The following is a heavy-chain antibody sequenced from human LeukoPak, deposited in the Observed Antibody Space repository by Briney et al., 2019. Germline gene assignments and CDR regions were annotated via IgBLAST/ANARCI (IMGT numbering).Heavy chain of an antibody. CDR2: INHSGSA. V-gene: IGHV4-34*01. CDR1: GGSFSGYY. CDR3: ARDIVGYSYGG. J-gene: IGHJ4*02. D-gene: IGHD5-18*01. Sequence: SETLSLTCTVYGGSFSGYYWSWIRQSPGKGLEWIGEINHSGSAKYIPSLKSRLTISVDTSKNQFSLKLSSVTAADTAVYYCARDIVGYSYGGWGQGTLVTVSS.